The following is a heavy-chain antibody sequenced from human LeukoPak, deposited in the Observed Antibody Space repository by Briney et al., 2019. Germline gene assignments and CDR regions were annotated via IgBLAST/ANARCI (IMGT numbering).Heavy chain of an antibody. CDR3: ARQRYCGSTSCYPISFDY. D-gene: IGHD2-2*01. J-gene: IGHJ4*02. CDR2: IYHSGST. Sequence: PSETLSLTCAVSGYSISSGYYWGWIRQPPGKGLEWIGSIYHSGSTYYNPSLKSRVTISVDTSKNQFSLKLSSVTAADTAVYYCARQRYCGSTSCYPISFDYWGQGTLVTVSS. V-gene: IGHV4-38-2*01. CDR1: GYSISSGYY.